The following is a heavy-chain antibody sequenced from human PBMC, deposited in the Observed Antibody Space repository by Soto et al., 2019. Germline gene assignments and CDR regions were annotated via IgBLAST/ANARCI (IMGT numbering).Heavy chain of an antibody. CDR2: IYYSGST. J-gene: IGHJ4*02. CDR1: GGSISSYY. V-gene: IGHV4-59*08. CDR3: AQSPRRGVDTAMVLVY. D-gene: IGHD5-18*01. Sequence: QVQLQESGPGLVKPSETLSLTCTVSGGSISSYYWSWIRQPPGKGLEWIGYIYYSGSTNYNPSLKSRVTISVDTSKNQFSLKLSSVTAADTAVYYCAQSPRRGVDTAMVLVYWGQGTLVTVSS.